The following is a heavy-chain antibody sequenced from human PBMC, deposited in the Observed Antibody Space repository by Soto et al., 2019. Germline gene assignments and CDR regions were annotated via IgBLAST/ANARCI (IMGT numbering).Heavy chain of an antibody. CDR1: GFTFSSYS. CDR2: ISSSSSTI. V-gene: IGHV3-48*02. J-gene: IGHJ6*02. Sequence: GGSLRLSCAASGFTFSSYSMNWVRQAPGKGLEWVSYISSSSSTIYYADSVKGRFTISRDNAKNSLYLQMNSLRDEDTAVYYCARDLPGRGSHNYYYGMDVWGQGTTVTVSS. D-gene: IGHD5-12*01. CDR3: ARDLPGRGSHNYYYGMDV.